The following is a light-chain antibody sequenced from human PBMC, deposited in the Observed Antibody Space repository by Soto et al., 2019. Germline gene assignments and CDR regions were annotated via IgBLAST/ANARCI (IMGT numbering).Light chain of an antibody. CDR3: LQEYTYPYT. CDR2: AAS. V-gene: IGKV1-6*01. CDR1: QAIRNN. Sequence: AIQVTQSPSSLSASVGDRVTITCWASQAIRNNLGWYQHKPGKAPKLLIYAASLLQRGVPSRFSGSGSGTDFTLTISSLQPEDFATYYCLQEYTYPYTFGQGTKLEIK. J-gene: IGKJ2*01.